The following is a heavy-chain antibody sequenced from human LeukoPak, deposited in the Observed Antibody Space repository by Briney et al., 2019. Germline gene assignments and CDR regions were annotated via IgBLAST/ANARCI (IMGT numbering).Heavy chain of an antibody. V-gene: IGHV4-34*01. CDR2: INHSGST. J-gene: IGHJ4*02. CDR1: GGSFSGYY. CDR3: ARIPPSCQASLSSTPFDY. D-gene: IGHD6-13*01. Sequence: PSETLSLTCAVYGGSFSGYYWSWTPQPPGKALEWIGEINHSGSTNYNPSLKSRVTISVDTSKNQFSLKLSSVIAADTAVYYCARIPPSCQASLSSTPFDYWGQGTLVTVSS.